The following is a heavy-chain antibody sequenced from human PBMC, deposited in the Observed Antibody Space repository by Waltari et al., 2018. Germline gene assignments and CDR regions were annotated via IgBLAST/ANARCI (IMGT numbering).Heavy chain of an antibody. Sequence: QMQLQESGPGLVKPSEPLSLTCTVSGGSVSSSTYYWGWIRQPPGKGLEWIGNIYYSGSTYYNPSLKSRLTISVDTSKNQFPLNLRSVTAADTAVYYCARLPISLGVGSVFDIWGQGTMVTVSS. J-gene: IGHJ3*02. D-gene: IGHD2-15*01. CDR1: GGSVSSSTYY. CDR3: ARLPISLGVGSVFDI. CDR2: IYYSGST. V-gene: IGHV4-39*01.